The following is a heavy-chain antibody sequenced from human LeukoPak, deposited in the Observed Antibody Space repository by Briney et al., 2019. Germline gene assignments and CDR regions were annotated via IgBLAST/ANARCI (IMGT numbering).Heavy chain of an antibody. V-gene: IGHV3-7*03. CDR1: GDTFGRYW. D-gene: IGHD6-19*01. CDR3: ARDSFKSGQALGIEGSGWYSAFDI. Sequence: GGSLRLSCAASGDTFGRYWMSWVRQAPGKGLEWVANINQHGSEKYYGDSVKGRFTISRDNAKNSLYLQMNSLRAEDTAVYYCARDSFKSGQALGIEGSGWYSAFDIWGQGTMVTVSS. CDR2: INQHGSEK. J-gene: IGHJ3*02.